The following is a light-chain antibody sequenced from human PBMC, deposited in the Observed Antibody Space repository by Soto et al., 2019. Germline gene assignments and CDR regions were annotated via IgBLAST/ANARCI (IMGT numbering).Light chain of an antibody. CDR2: EGS. CDR1: SSDVGSYNL. V-gene: IGLV2-23*01. CDR3: CSYAGTPYV. J-gene: IGLJ1*01. Sequence: QCSLTQSASVYRSPGQSITISCTGTSSDVGSYNLVSWYQQHPGKAPKLMIYEGSKRPSGVSNRFSGSKSGNPASLTISGLQAEDEADYYCCSYAGTPYVFGTGTKVTVL.